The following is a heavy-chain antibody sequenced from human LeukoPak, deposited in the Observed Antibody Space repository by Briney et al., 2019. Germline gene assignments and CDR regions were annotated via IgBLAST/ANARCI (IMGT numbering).Heavy chain of an antibody. V-gene: IGHV1-69*13. Sequence: ASVKVSCKASGYTFTSYGISWVRQAPGQGLEWMGGIIPIFGTANYAQKFQGRVTITADESTSTAYMELSSLRSEDTAVYYCARSSRYYDSSGLQAYSFDSWGQGTLSPSPQ. J-gene: IGHJ4*02. CDR1: GYTFTSYG. CDR2: IIPIFGTA. D-gene: IGHD3-22*01. CDR3: ARSSRYYDSSGLQAYSFDS.